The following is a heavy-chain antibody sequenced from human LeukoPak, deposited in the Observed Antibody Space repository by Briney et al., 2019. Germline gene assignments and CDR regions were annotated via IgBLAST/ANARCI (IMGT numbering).Heavy chain of an antibody. CDR2: INPNSGGT. V-gene: IGHV1-2*02. Sequence: ASVKVSCKASGYTFTGFYIHWVRQAPGQGLEWMGWINPNSGGTNYAQEFQGRVAMTRDTSISTAYMELSRLRSDDTAVYYCATDPRTGEDYYYHYMDVWGKGTTVTVSS. D-gene: IGHD7-27*01. J-gene: IGHJ6*03. CDR1: GYTFTGFY. CDR3: ATDPRTGEDYYYHYMDV.